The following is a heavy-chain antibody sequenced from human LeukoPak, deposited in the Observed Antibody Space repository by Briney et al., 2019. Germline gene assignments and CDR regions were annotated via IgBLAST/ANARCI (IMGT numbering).Heavy chain of an antibody. D-gene: IGHD3-3*01. Sequence: GGALRLCCAASGFPFRCYAMSWVRQAPGKGLEWVSAIRCSGGSTYYADSVKGRFPSSRDNPKNTLYLQMNSLRAEDTAVYYCAKGDNYDFWSARHTYFDCGGQGTLVTVSS. CDR3: AKGDNYDFWSARHTYFDC. J-gene: IGHJ4*02. CDR2: IRCSGGST. CDR1: GFPFRCYA. V-gene: IGHV3-23*01.